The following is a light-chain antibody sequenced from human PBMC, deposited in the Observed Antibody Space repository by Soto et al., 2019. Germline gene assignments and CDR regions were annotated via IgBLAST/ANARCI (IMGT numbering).Light chain of an antibody. Sequence: EIVLTQSPGTLSLSPGERATLSCRASQSVSSRYLAWYQQKPGQAPRLLIYGASSRAAGIPDRFSGSGSGTDFTLTIGRLEPEDFAVYYCQQYGSSPSWTFGQGTKVEIK. V-gene: IGKV3-20*01. J-gene: IGKJ1*01. CDR3: QQYGSSPSWT. CDR2: GAS. CDR1: QSVSSRY.